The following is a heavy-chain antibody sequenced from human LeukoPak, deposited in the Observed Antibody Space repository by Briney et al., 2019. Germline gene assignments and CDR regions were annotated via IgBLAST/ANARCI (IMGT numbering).Heavy chain of an antibody. D-gene: IGHD2-2*01. Sequence: KPSETLSLTCAVYGGSSSGNYWTWIRQPPGKGLEWIGEVDHYESVNYNPSLKSRVTISVDTSKNQFSLKLSSVTAADTAVYYCARGSTSPDPWGQGTLVTVSS. V-gene: IGHV4-34*01. CDR1: GGSSSGNY. CDR2: VDHYESV. CDR3: ARGSTSPDP. J-gene: IGHJ5*02.